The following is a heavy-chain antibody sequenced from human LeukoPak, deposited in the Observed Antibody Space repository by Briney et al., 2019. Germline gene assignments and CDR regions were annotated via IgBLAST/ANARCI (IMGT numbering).Heavy chain of an antibody. CDR1: GGSFSGYY. Sequence: SETLSLTCAVYGGSFSGYYWSWIRQPPGKGLEWIGEINHSGSTNYNPSLKSRVTISVDTSKNQFSLRLNSVTAADTAVYYCARVSSWTDYWGQGTLVTVSS. CDR3: ARVSSWTDY. V-gene: IGHV4-34*01. J-gene: IGHJ4*02. D-gene: IGHD6-13*01. CDR2: INHSGST.